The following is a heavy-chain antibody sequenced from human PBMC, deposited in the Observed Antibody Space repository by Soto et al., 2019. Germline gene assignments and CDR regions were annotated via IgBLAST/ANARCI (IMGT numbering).Heavy chain of an antibody. V-gene: IGHV3-74*03. CDR2: INTDGGSS. Sequence: EVQLVESGGDLVQPGGSLRLSCAASGFTFSGHWMHWVRQVPGKGLEWVSRINTDGGSSAYADSVKGRFTISRDNAKNTLYLQMTGLRAEDTAVYYCAREAGYCSRTSCYRRAFDTWGQGTTVTVSS. J-gene: IGHJ3*02. CDR3: AREAGYCSRTSCYRRAFDT. D-gene: IGHD2-2*01. CDR1: GFTFSGHW.